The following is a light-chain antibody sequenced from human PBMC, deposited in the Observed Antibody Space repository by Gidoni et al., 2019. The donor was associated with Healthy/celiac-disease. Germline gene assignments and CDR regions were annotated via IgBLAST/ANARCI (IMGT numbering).Light chain of an antibody. V-gene: IGKV3-11*01. J-gene: IGKJ5*01. CDR2: DAS. Sequence: DIVLTQSTATLSLSPGERAPLSCRASQSVSNYLTWYQQKPGQAPRHLIYDASNSATGIPARFSGSVSGTGFTLTITSLNPEDFAVYYCQQRSNWPRTFGQGTRLEIK. CDR1: QSVSNY. CDR3: QQRSNWPRT.